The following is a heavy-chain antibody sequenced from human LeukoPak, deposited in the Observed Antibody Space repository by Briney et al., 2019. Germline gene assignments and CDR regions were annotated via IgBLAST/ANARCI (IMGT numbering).Heavy chain of an antibody. CDR2: IIPILGIA. CDR1: GGTFSSYA. CDR3: ARGPYSSGWYGSSDP. D-gene: IGHD6-19*01. V-gene: IGHV1-69*04. J-gene: IGHJ5*02. Sequence: SVKVPCKASGGTFSSYAISWVRQAPGQGLEWMGRIIPILGIANYAQKFQGRVTITADKSTSTAYMELSSLRSEDTAVYYCARGPYSSGWYGSSDPWGQGTLVTVSS.